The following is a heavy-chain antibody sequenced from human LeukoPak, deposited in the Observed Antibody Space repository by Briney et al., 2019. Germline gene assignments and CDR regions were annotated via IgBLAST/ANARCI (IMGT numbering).Heavy chain of an antibody. J-gene: IGHJ4*02. CDR1: GFTFSSYA. Sequence: PGGSLRLSCAASGFTFSSYAMSWVRQAPGKGLEWVSAISGSGGSTYYADSVKGRFTISRDNSKNTLYLQMNSLRAEETAVYYPARGCSSLPGGAPFDYWGQGTLVTVSS. V-gene: IGHV3-23*01. D-gene: IGHD6-13*01. CDR2: ISGSGGST. CDR3: ARGCSSLPGGAPFDY.